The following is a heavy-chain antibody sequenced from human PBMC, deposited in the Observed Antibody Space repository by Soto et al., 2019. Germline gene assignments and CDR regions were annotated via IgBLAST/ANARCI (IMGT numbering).Heavy chain of an antibody. J-gene: IGHJ4*02. CDR2: IYSGGST. D-gene: IGHD3-9*01. CDR3: ARDADTAVDY. Sequence: EVQLVESGGGLIQPGGCLRLSCAASGFTVSSNYMSWVRQAPGKGLEWVSVIYSGGSTYYAGSVKGRFTISRDNSKNTQYIQMNSVRAEDTAVYYCARDADTAVDYWGQGSLVTVSS. V-gene: IGHV3-53*01. CDR1: GFTVSSNY.